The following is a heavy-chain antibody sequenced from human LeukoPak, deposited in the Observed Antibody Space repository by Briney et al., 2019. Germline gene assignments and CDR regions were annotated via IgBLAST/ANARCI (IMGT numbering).Heavy chain of an antibody. CDR2: IYYSGST. Sequence: SETLSLTCTVSGGSISSSSYYWGWIRQPPGKGLEWIGSIYYSGSTHYNPSLKSRVTISVDTSKNQFSLKLSSVTAADTAVYYCARTYYDFWSVYWGQGTLVTVSS. CDR1: GGSISSSSYY. J-gene: IGHJ4*02. CDR3: ARTYYDFWSVY. V-gene: IGHV4-39*07. D-gene: IGHD3-3*01.